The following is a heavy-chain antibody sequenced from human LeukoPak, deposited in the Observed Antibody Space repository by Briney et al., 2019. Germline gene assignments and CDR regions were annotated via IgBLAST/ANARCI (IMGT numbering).Heavy chain of an antibody. CDR3: ARAISRYFDWSRNPDAFDI. CDR1: GGSISSGSYY. V-gene: IGHV4-61*02. CDR2: IYTSGST. J-gene: IGHJ3*02. D-gene: IGHD3-9*01. Sequence: SETLSLTCTVSGGSISSGSYYWSWIRQPAGRGLEWIGRIYTSGSTNYNPSLKSRVTISVDTSKNQFSQKLSSVTAADTTVYYCARAISRYFDWSRNPDAFDIWGQGTMVTVSS.